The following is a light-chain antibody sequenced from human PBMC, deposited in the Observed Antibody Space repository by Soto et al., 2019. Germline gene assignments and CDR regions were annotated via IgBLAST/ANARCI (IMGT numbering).Light chain of an antibody. CDR2: GAS. J-gene: IGKJ1*01. CDR1: QSISTY. V-gene: IGKV1-39*01. Sequence: DIQMTQSPSPLSASVGDRVTITCRASQSISTYLNWYQQKPGKAPKLLIYGASSLQSGVPSRFSGSGSGTDFTLTISSLQPEDFGTYYCQQSFSTPRTFGQGTKV. CDR3: QQSFSTPRT.